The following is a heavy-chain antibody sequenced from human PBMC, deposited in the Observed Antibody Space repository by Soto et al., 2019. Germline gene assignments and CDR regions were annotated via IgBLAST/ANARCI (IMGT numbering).Heavy chain of an antibody. D-gene: IGHD4-17*01. V-gene: IGHV3-23*01. Sequence: PGGSLRLSCAASGFTFSSYAMSWVRQAPGKGLEWISAISGSGGDTYYADSEKGRFTISRDNSKNTLYLQMNNLRAEDTAVYYCTKGALTVLPYFDYWGQGTLVTVSS. J-gene: IGHJ4*02. CDR3: TKGALTVLPYFDY. CDR2: ISGSGGDT. CDR1: GFTFSSYA.